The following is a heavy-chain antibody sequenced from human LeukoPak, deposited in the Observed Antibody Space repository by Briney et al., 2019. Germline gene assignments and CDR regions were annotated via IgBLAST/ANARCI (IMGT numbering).Heavy chain of an antibody. CDR2: ISGGSTTI. CDR3: ARVRGSPGEDRNLKGGWAFDI. Sequence: GGSLRLSCAASGFTFSSHSMTWVRQAPGKGLEWVSYISGGSTTIYYADSVKGRFIISRDNAKNSLYLQMNSLRAEDTAVYYCARVRGSPGEDRNLKGGWAFDIWGQGTMVTVSS. J-gene: IGHJ3*02. D-gene: IGHD3-16*01. CDR1: GFTFSSHS. V-gene: IGHV3-48*04.